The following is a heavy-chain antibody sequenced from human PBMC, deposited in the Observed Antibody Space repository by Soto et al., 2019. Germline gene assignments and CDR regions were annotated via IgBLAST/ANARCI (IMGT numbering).Heavy chain of an antibody. D-gene: IGHD3-16*02. V-gene: IGHV2-5*02. CDR2: IYWDDDK. CDR1: GFSLTTNGVG. Sequence: QITLKESGPTLVKPTQTLTLTCTLSGFSLTTNGVGVGWLRQPPGKAPEWLAFIYWDDDKRYSPALKSRLTIPKDPSKNQVVLAMTHMDPVDTATYYCARDPRMTAFGGVVAFGAFDVCGQGTMVTVSS. J-gene: IGHJ3*01. CDR3: ARDPRMTAFGGVVAFGAFDV.